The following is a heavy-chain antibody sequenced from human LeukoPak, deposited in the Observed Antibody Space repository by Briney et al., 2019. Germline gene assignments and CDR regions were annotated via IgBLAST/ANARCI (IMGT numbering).Heavy chain of an antibody. CDR1: GYTFTDYG. CDR3: ARDQVGGTDYYYYYGMDV. J-gene: IGHJ6*02. V-gene: IGHV1-18*01. Sequence: ASVKVSCKASGYTFTDYGISWVRQAPGQGLEWMGWISAYNDNANYAQNLQGRLTMTTDTSTSTAYMELRSLRSDDTAVFYCARDQVGGTDYYYYYGMDVWGQGTTVTVSS. D-gene: IGHD6-19*01. CDR2: ISAYNDNA.